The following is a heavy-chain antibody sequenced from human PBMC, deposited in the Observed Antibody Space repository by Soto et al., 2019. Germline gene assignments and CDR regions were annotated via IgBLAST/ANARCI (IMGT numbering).Heavy chain of an antibody. CDR1: GGSSSSGYYY. CDR3: ARSSLYGMDV. J-gene: IGHJ6*02. V-gene: IGHV4-30-4*01. D-gene: IGHD1-1*01. Sequence: SETLSLTCSVSGGSSSSGYYYWSWIRQPPGKGLEWIGNIYYSGNTYYNPSLKIRLIISIDTSKNQFYLKVGSVTAADTGVYYCARSSLYGMDVSGPRRTVDVS. CDR2: IYYSGNT.